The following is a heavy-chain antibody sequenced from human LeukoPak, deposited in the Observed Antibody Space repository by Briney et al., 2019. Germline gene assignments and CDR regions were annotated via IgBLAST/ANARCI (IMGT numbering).Heavy chain of an antibody. D-gene: IGHD6-13*01. J-gene: IGHJ1*01. CDR1: GNSISDYY. V-gene: IGHV4-59*01. CDR3: ARDAAAGTGPVQH. CDR2: IDYSGSS. Sequence: KSSETLSLTCTVSGNSISDYYWNWIRQPPGRGLEWIGYIDYSGSSDYNPSLKSRVTISVDTSKNQLSLKLSSVTAADTAVYYCARDAAAGTGPVQHWGQGTLVTVSS.